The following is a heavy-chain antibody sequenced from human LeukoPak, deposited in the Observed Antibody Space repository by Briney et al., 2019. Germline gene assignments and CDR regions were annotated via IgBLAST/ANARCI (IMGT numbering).Heavy chain of an antibody. CDR1: GFAFSTHV. J-gene: IGHJ4*02. D-gene: IGHD6-19*01. CDR3: VKGTNSGWYDY. CDR2: INGRGDSR. V-gene: IGHV3-23*01. Sequence: QSGGSLRLSCAASGFAFSTHVMDWVRQAPGRGLEWVSGINGRGDSRHYADSVRGRFTISRDNSNNTLQLQMNSLRVEDTAVYYCVKGTNSGWYDYWGQGRMVSVSS.